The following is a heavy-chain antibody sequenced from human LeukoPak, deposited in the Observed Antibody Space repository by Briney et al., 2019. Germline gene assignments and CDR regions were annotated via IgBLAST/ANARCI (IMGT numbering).Heavy chain of an antibody. V-gene: IGHV3-23*01. CDR2: ISGSGGST. CDR3: AKGVGGGYKVFDY. CDR1: GFTFSSYA. D-gene: IGHD5-24*01. J-gene: IGHJ4*02. Sequence: PGGSLRLSCAASGFTFSSYAMSWVRQAPGKGLEWVSAISGSGGSTYYADSVKGRSTISRDNSKNTLYLQMNSLRAEDTAVYYCAKGVGGGYKVFDYWGQGTLVTVSS.